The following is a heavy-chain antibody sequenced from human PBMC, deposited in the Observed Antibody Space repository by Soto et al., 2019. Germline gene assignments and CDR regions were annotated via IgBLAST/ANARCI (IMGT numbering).Heavy chain of an antibody. CDR1: GGSINNYD. V-gene: IGHV4-59*06. CDR2: IFNSENT. Sequence: SETLSLTCTVSGGSINNYDWSWIRLPPGKGLEWIGFIFNSENTYYNPSLKNRISLSIDTSKNQFSLHLNSVTAADTAVYSCAGEPKGGPAAGAFDLWGQGTMVTVSS. D-gene: IGHD6-25*01. J-gene: IGHJ3*01. CDR3: AGEPKGGPAAGAFDL.